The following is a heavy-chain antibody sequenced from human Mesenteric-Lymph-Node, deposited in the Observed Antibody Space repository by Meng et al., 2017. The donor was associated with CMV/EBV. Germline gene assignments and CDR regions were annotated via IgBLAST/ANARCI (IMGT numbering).Heavy chain of an antibody. V-gene: IGHV5-51*01. J-gene: IGHJ6*02. CDR2: IYPLDSDT. CDR3: GRHTAGYGMDV. D-gene: IGHD5-18*01. Sequence: GSLKISGKGSGYSFAGFWIGWVRQMPGRGLEYLGMIYPLDSDTRYSPSFQGQVTISADKSNNTSYLQWSSLKASDSAMYYCGRHTAGYGMDVWGQGTTVTVSS. CDR1: GYSFAGFW.